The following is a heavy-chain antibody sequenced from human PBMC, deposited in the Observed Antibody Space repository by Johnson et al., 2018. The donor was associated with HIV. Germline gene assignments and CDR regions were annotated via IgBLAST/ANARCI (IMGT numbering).Heavy chain of an antibody. CDR2: IGTAGDT. D-gene: IGHD3-22*01. Sequence: VQLVESGGGLVQPGGSLRLSCAASGFTFSSYDMHWVRQATGKGLEWVSAIGTAGDTYYPGSVKGRFTISRENAKNSLYLQMNSLRAEDTAGYYCVRRFYDSSAFDIWAKGQWSPSLQ. CDR3: VRRFYDSSAFDI. V-gene: IGHV3-13*01. J-gene: IGHJ3*02. CDR1: GFTFSSYD.